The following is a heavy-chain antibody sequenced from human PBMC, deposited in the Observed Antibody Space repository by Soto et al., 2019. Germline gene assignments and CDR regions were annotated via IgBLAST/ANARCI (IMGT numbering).Heavy chain of an antibody. CDR2: IIPIFGTA. Sequence: QVQLVQSGAEVKKPGSSVKVSCKASGGTFSSYAIDWVRHAPGQGLEWMGGIIPIFGTADYAQKFQGRVTMTADESTSTAYMELSSLRSEDTAVYYCARGQTGGGWGYYFDYWGQGTLVTVSS. D-gene: IGHD3-16*01. CDR3: ARGQTGGGWGYYFDY. CDR1: GGTFSSYA. V-gene: IGHV1-69*12. J-gene: IGHJ4*02.